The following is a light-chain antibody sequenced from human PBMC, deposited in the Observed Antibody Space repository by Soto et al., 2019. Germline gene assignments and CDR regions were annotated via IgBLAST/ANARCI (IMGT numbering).Light chain of an antibody. Sequence: DIVMTQSPDSLAVSLGERATINCKSSQSVLYSSNNKNYLAWYQQKPGQPPKLLIYWASTRESGVPDRFSGSGSGTDFTLTISSLKAEDVAVYDCQQYYSTPGYTFGQGTKLVIK. CDR2: WAS. J-gene: IGKJ2*01. CDR1: QSVLYSSNNKNY. V-gene: IGKV4-1*01. CDR3: QQYYSTPGYT.